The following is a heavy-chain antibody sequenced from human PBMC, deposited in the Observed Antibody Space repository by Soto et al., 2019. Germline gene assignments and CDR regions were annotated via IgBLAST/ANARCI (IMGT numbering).Heavy chain of an antibody. Sequence: QVQLQQWGAGLLKPSETLSLNCAVNGGSLSGYYWSCIRQPPGKGLEWIGEIKDGGRTNYSPSLKSRATISSDTSNNQFSLRLYSVTAADTGVYYCARGQEGVVATHWDQGTLVTVSS. CDR3: ARGQEGVVATH. D-gene: IGHD5-12*01. V-gene: IGHV4-34*01. J-gene: IGHJ4*02. CDR1: GGSLSGYY. CDR2: IKDGGRT.